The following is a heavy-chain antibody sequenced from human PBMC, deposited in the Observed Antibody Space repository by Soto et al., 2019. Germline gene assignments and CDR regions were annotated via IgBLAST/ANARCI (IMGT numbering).Heavy chain of an antibody. J-gene: IGHJ4*02. D-gene: IGHD6-13*01. V-gene: IGHV1-46*01. CDR3: ATEETSIAAAGTGDPGLDY. Sequence: ASVKASCKASGYTFTSYYMHWVRQAPGQGLEWMGIINPSGGSTSYAQKFQGRVTMTRGTSTSTVYMEMSRLRYEDTDVYYCATEETSIAAAGTGDPGLDYWGQGTLVTVS. CDR1: GYTFTSYY. CDR2: INPSGGST.